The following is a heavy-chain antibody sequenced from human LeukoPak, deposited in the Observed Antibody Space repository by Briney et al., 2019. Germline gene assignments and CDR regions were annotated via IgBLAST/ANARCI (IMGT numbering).Heavy chain of an antibody. Sequence: PGGSLRLSCAASGFTFGSYSMNWVRQAPGKGLEWVSSISSSSSYIYYADSVKGRFTISRDNAKNSLYLQMNSLRAEDMAVYYCAREVIAAAATFDYWGQGTLVTVSS. V-gene: IGHV3-21*01. J-gene: IGHJ4*02. CDR3: AREVIAAAATFDY. D-gene: IGHD6-13*01. CDR1: GFTFGSYS. CDR2: ISSSSSYI.